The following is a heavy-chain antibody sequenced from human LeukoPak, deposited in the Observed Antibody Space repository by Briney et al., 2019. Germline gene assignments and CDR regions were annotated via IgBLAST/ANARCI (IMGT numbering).Heavy chain of an antibody. V-gene: IGHV3-23*01. CDR1: GFTFSSYW. Sequence: SGGSLRLSCAASGFTFSSYWMSWVRQAPGKGLEWVSAISHSAGSTYYADSVKGRFTTSRDNSKNTLDLQMNSLRTEDTAVYYCAKAYSLTTIVTPAFDFWGQGTLVTVSS. CDR3: AKAYSLTTIVTPAFDF. CDR2: ISHSAGST. J-gene: IGHJ4*02. D-gene: IGHD4-23*01.